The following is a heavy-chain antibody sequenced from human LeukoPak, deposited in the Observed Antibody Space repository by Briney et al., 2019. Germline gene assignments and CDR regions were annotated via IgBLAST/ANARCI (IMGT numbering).Heavy chain of an antibody. D-gene: IGHD1-26*01. CDR2: INHSGGST. Sequence: ASVKVSCKASGYTFTSYYMHWVRQAPGQGLEWMGIINHSGGSTSYAQKFQGRVTMTRDTSTSTVYMELSSLRSEDTAVYYCARAPWELPEFDYWGQGTLVTVSS. J-gene: IGHJ4*02. V-gene: IGHV1-46*01. CDR1: GYTFTSYY. CDR3: ARAPWELPEFDY.